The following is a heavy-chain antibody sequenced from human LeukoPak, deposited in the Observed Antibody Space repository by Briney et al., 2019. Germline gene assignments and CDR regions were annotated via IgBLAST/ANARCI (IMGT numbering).Heavy chain of an antibody. J-gene: IGHJ6*02. CDR2: IWYDGSNK. V-gene: IGHV3-33*01. D-gene: IGHD5-18*01. CDR3: ARDTVDVDTAMVSPYYYGMDV. Sequence: PGGSLRLSCAASGFTFSSYGMHWVRQAPGKGLEWVAVIWYDGSNKYYADSVKGRFTISRDNSKNTLYLQMNSLRAEDTAVYYCARDTVDVDTAMVSPYYYGMDVWGQGTTVTVSS. CDR1: GFTFSSYG.